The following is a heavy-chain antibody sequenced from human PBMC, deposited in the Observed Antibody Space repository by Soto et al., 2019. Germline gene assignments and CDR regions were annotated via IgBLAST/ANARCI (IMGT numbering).Heavy chain of an antibody. CDR3: ARYGFYGSGAGNAFDI. CDR2: INAGNGNT. D-gene: IGHD3-10*01. V-gene: IGHV1-3*01. Sequence: QVQLVQSGAEVKKPGASVKVSCKASGYTFTSYAMHWVRQAPGQRLEWMGWINAGNGNTKYSQKFQGRVTITRDTSASTAYIELSSLRSEDTAVYYCARYGFYGSGAGNAFDIWGQGTMVTVSS. J-gene: IGHJ3*02. CDR1: GYTFTSYA.